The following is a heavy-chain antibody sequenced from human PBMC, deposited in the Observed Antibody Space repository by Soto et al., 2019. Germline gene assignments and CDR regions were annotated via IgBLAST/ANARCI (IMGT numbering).Heavy chain of an antibody. CDR2: ISYDGSNK. CDR1: GFTFSSSG. Sequence: HPGGSLRLSCAASGFTFSSSGMHWVRQAPGKGLEWVAVISYDGSNKFYADSVKGRFTISRDNFRNTLYLQMNSLRAEDTAVYYCAKEFHSWNYFDYWGQGTLVTSPQ. J-gene: IGHJ4*02. V-gene: IGHV3-30*18. D-gene: IGHD1-20*01. CDR3: AKEFHSWNYFDY.